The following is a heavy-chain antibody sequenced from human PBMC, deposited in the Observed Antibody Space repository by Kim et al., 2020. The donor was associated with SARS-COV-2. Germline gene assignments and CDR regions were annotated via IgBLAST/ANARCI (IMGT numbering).Heavy chain of an antibody. CDR3: AGGRAGVVPAPVLGLGPYYDYYAMAV. D-gene: IGHD2-2*02. J-gene: IGHJ6*02. CDR1: GGSFSDYN. Sequence: SETLSLTCAVYGGSFSDYNWSWIRQPPGKGLEWIGEINHSGSTNVSPSVKSRITISVDTFKSQFSLRLKSMTATDTTVYYGAGGRAGVVPAPVLGLGPYYDYYAMAVWGRGKPVAVSS. CDR2: INHSGST. V-gene: IGHV4-34*01.